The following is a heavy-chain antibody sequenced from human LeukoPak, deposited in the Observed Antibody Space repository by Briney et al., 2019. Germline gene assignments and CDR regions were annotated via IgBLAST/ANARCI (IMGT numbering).Heavy chain of an antibody. J-gene: IGHJ4*02. V-gene: IGHV3-66*01. D-gene: IGHD2-2*01. CDR2: ICSGGST. Sequence: PGGSLRLSCAASGFTVSSNYMSWVRQAPGKGLEWVSVICSGGSTYYADSVKGRFTISRDNSKNTLYLQMNSLRAEDTAVYYCAREGYCSSTSCSFFDYWGQGTLVTVSS. CDR3: AREGYCSSTSCSFFDY. CDR1: GFTVSSNY.